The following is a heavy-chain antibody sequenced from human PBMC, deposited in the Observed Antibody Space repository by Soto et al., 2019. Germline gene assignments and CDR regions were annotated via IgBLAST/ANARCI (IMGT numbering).Heavy chain of an antibody. V-gene: IGHV3-21*01. Sequence: PGGSLRLSCVASGFSLSDYAVNWVRQAPGKGLEWVSSISSSSSYIYYADSVKGRFTISRDNAKNSLYLQMNSLRAEDTAVYYCARDRYGDYAFDIWGQGTMVTVSS. CDR1: GFSLSDYA. CDR2: ISSSSSYI. J-gene: IGHJ3*02. D-gene: IGHD4-17*01. CDR3: ARDRYGDYAFDI.